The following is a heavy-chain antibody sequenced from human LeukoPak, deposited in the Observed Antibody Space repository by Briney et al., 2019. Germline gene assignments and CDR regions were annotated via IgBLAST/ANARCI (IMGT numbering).Heavy chain of an antibody. D-gene: IGHD2-2*02. CDR1: GFTFDDYA. CDR2: ISWNSGSI. V-gene: IGHV3-9*01. J-gene: IGHJ4*02. Sequence: PGGSLRLSCAASGFTFDDYAMHWVRHAPGKGLEWVSGISWNSGSIGYADSVKGRFTISRDNAKNSLYLQMNSLRAEDTALYYCAKDMSTCSSTSCYTFDYWGQGTLVTVSS. CDR3: AKDMSTCSSTSCYTFDY.